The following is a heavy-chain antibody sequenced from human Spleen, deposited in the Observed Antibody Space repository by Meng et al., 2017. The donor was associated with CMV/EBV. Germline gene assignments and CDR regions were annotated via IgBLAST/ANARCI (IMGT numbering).Heavy chain of an antibody. D-gene: IGHD1-26*01. CDR2: IIPIFGTA. V-gene: IGHV1-69*05. CDR3: AREGGRSGSYYEPFDY. J-gene: IGHJ4*02. CDR1: GNFSSYA. Sequence: GNFSSYAISWVRQAPGQGLEWMGGIIPIFGTANYAQKFQGRVTITTDESTSTAYMELSSLRSEDTAVYYCAREGGRSGSYYEPFDYWGQGTLVTVSS.